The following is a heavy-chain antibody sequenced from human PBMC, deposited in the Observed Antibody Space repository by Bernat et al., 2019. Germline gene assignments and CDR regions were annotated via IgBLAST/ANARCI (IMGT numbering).Heavy chain of an antibody. J-gene: IGHJ4*02. Sequence: EVELVESGGGLVQPGGSLRLSCTASGFTFSTYAMHWVRQTPWKGLEYVSSLLGNGAHPQYANSVKGRFTISRDNSKNTLYLQMGSLRPEDTAMYYCARDKDGGYAFDYWGQGTLVTVSS. CDR2: LLGNGAHP. D-gene: IGHD5-12*01. CDR3: ARDKDGGYAFDY. CDR1: GFTFSTYA. V-gene: IGHV3-64*01.